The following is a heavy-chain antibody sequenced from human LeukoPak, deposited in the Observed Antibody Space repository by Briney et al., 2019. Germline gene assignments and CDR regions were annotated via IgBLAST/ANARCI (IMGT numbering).Heavy chain of an antibody. CDR3: ARDPGGNSDY. D-gene: IGHD4-23*01. CDR2: IYSGGST. V-gene: IGHV3-53*01. CDR1: GFTVSSNY. J-gene: IGHJ4*02. Sequence: GGSLRLSCAASGFTVSSNYMSWVRQAPGKGLEWVSVIYSGGSTYYADFVKGRFTISRDNSKNTLYLQMNNLRAEDTAVYYCARDPGGNSDYWGQGTLVTVSS.